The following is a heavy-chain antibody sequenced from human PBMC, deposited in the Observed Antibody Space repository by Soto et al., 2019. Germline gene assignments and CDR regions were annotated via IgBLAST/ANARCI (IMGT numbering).Heavy chain of an antibody. D-gene: IGHD1-1*01. J-gene: IGHJ4*02. Sequence: EVQVVESGGDLVEPGGSLRLSCVTSGFMFSSAWMSWVRQGPGKGLEWVARIKSKNDGGAADYAAPVNGRFSISRDDLKSTVYLQMNSLRAEDTAVYYCVEGWNDFWGQGTLVTVSS. V-gene: IGHV3-15*01. CDR3: VEGWNDF. CDR1: GFMFSSAW. CDR2: IKSKNDGGAA.